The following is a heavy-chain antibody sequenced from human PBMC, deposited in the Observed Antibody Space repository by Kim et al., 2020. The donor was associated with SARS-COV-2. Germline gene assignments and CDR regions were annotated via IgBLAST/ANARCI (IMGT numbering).Heavy chain of an antibody. Sequence: GGSLRLSCAASGFTFSSYEMNWVRQAPGKGLEWVAYISSSGSTTKYNDDSVKGRFTISRDNAKTSLYLKMNILAGDDTGDYYWGKGPSHKWKVSYWGQ. V-gene: IGHV3-48*03. CDR2: ISSSGSTTK. J-gene: IGHJ4*02. CDR1: GFTFSSYE. D-gene: IGHD1-20*01. CDR3: GKGPSHKWKVSY.